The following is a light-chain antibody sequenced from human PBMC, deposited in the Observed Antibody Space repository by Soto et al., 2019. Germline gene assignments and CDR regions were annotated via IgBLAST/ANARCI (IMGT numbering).Light chain of an antibody. J-gene: IGKJ2*01. CDR2: DAS. V-gene: IGKV1-33*01. Sequence: IQMTQSPSSLSASVGDRVTITCQASQDISNYLNWYQQKPGKAPKLLIYDASNLETGVPSRFSGSGSGTDFTFTISSLQPEDIATYYCQQYDRTLGQGTKVDIK. CDR1: QDISNY. CDR3: QQYDRT.